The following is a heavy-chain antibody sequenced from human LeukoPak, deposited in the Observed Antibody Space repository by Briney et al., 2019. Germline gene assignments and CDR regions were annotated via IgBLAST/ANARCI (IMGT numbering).Heavy chain of an antibody. CDR2: IYSGGST. J-gene: IGHJ4*02. CDR1: GFTVSSNY. CDR3: ARGTQQWLVLDY. D-gene: IGHD6-19*01. V-gene: IGHV3-53*01. Sequence: GGSLRLSCAASGFTVSSNYMSWVRQAPGKGLERVSVIYSGGSTYYADSVKGRFTISRDNSKNTLYLQMNSLRAEDTAVYYCARGTQQWLVLDYWGQGTLVTVSS.